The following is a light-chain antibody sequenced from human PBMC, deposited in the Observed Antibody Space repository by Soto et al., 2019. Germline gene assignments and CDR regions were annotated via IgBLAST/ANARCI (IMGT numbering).Light chain of an antibody. V-gene: IGKV1-39*01. Sequence: DIQMTQSPSSLSGSVGERVTITCRASQNIGSYLNWYQQKPGKAPKVLIYSASHLQSGVPSRFSGSGSGTDFTLTISSLQPEDSATYFCQQSYTLWTFDQGTKVEIK. CDR1: QNIGSY. CDR3: QQSYTLWT. J-gene: IGKJ1*01. CDR2: SAS.